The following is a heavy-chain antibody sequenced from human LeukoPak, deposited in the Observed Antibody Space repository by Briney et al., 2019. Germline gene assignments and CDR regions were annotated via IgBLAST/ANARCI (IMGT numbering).Heavy chain of an antibody. V-gene: IGHV3-23*01. Sequence: GSLRLSCAASGFTFSSYAMSWVRQAPGKGLEWVSAISGSGGSTYYADSVKGRFTISRDNSKNTLYLQMNSLRAEDTAVYYCAKEGALITMIAVVIQYYFDYWGQGTLVTVSS. CDR2: ISGSGGST. D-gene: IGHD3-22*01. CDR3: AKEGALITMIAVVIQYYFDY. CDR1: GFTFSSYA. J-gene: IGHJ4*02.